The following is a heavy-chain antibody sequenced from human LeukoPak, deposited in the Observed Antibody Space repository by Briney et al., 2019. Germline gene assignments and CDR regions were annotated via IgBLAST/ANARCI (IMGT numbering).Heavy chain of an antibody. CDR1: GFSLKTSGVG. J-gene: IGHJ5*02. V-gene: IGHV2-5*02. Sequence: SGPTLVNPTQTLTLTCTFSGFSLKTSGVGVCWIRQPPGKALEWLALIYWDDDKRYSPSLKSRLTITKDTSKNQVVLTMTNVDPVDTGTYYCAHRNNHGVAAARPGRYRTDYNWFDPWGQGTLVTVSS. D-gene: IGHD6-13*01. CDR2: IYWDDDK. CDR3: AHRNNHGVAAARPGRYRTDYNWFDP.